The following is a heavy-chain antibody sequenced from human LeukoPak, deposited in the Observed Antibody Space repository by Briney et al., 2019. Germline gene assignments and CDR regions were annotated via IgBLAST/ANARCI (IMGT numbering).Heavy chain of an antibody. CDR2: ISFDGSNK. D-gene: IGHD5-18*01. J-gene: IGHJ4*02. CDR3: ARGGYSYGYDY. Sequence: GRSLRLSCAASGFTFSSYGMHWVRQAPGEGLEWVAVISFDGSNKYYADSVKGRFTISRDNSKNTLYLQMSSLRAEDTAVYYCARGGYSYGYDYWGQGTLVTVSS. CDR1: GFTFSSYG. V-gene: IGHV3-30*03.